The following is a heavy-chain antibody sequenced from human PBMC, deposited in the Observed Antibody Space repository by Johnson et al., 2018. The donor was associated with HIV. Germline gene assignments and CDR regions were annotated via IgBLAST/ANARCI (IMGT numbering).Heavy chain of an antibody. CDR1: GFTVSSNY. CDR2: IYSGGST. Sequence: EVQLVESGGGLVQPGGSLRLSCAASGFTVSSNYMTWVRQAPGKGLEWVSVIYSGGSTYYADSVTGRFTISRDNYNNTMYLQRKSLRAEDTAVYYWSRFSSSWYGRSRAGAFDIWGQGTMVTVSS. D-gene: IGHD6-13*01. J-gene: IGHJ3*02. CDR3: SRFSSSWYGRSRAGAFDI. V-gene: IGHV3-66*01.